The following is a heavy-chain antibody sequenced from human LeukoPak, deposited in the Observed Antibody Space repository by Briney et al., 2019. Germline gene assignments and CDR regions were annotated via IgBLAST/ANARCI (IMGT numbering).Heavy chain of an antibody. V-gene: IGHV4-59*01. CDR2: IYYSGST. D-gene: IGHD3-3*01. Sequence: SETLSLTCTVSGGSISSYYWSWIRQPPGKGLEWIGYIYYSGSTNYNPSLKSRVTISVDTSKNQFSLKLSSVTAADTAVYYCAGQYYDFWSGYAPFDYWGQGTLVTVSS. CDR1: GGSISSYY. J-gene: IGHJ4*02. CDR3: AGQYYDFWSGYAPFDY.